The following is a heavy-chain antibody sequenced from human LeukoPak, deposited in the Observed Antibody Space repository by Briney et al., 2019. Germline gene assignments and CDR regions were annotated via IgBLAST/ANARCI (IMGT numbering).Heavy chain of an antibody. CDR1: GDSVSSNSAA. CDR3: ARGGKHCSSTSCYRWTFDY. V-gene: IGHV6-1*01. CDR2: TYYRSKWYN. J-gene: IGHJ4*02. D-gene: IGHD2-2*01. Sequence: SQILSLTCAISGDSVSSNSAAWNWIRQSPSRGLEWLGRTYYRSKWYNDYAVSVKSRITINPDTSKNQFSLQLNSVTPEDTAVYYCARGGKHCSSTSCYRWTFDYWGQGTLVTVSS.